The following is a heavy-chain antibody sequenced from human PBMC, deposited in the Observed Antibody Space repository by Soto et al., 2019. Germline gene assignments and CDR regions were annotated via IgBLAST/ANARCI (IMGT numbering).Heavy chain of an antibody. CDR2: ISSRGSSI. Sequence: GGSLRLSCAASGFTFSDHYMSWIRQAPGKGLERISYISSRGSSIVYADTVEGRFTISRDNAKNSLYLKMNSLRADDSAVYFCATGRLEATILDYWGQGT. CDR1: GFTFSDHY. V-gene: IGHV3-11*01. CDR3: ATGRLEATILDY. D-gene: IGHD1-26*01. J-gene: IGHJ4*02.